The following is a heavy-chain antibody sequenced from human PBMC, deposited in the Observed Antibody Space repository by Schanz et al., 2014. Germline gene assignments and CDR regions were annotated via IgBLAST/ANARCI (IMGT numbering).Heavy chain of an antibody. V-gene: IGHV3-7*01. J-gene: IGHJ4*02. CDR2: IKQDGSVK. D-gene: IGHD2-15*01. Sequence: EVQLVESGGGLVQPGGSLRVSCAASGFTFRSYWMNWVRQAPGKGLEWVANIKQDGSVKNYVDSVKGRFTISRDNAKNSLYLQMNSLRAEDTAVYYCARDKGGLIPFDYWGQGTLVAVSS. CDR3: ARDKGGLIPFDY. CDR1: GFTFRSYW.